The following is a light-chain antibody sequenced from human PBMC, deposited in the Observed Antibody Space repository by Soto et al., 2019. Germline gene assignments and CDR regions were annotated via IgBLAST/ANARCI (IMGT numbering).Light chain of an antibody. CDR2: GAS. CDR3: QQYGTPRSVT. J-gene: IGKJ5*01. V-gene: IGKV3-20*01. Sequence: EIVLTPSPATLSLSPGARDTLFCRASQSIGGFLAWYQQKPGQTPRLIIYGASGRADGIPHRFSGSGFGTDFTLTISKVEPEDFAVYYCQQYGTPRSVTFGQGTLPEV. CDR1: QSIGGF.